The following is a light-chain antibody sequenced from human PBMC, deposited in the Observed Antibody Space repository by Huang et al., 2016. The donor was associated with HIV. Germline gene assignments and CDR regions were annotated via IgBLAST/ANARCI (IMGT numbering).Light chain of an antibody. CDR1: QSIRAY. J-gene: IGKJ2*01. CDR2: ATP. Sequence: DIQMTQSPSSLYASVGDRVTISCRASQSIRAYLNWYQHRTGRAPKLLIYATPDVQGGVPSRFSGSRSGTQFTLTISSLQPEDFATYYCQQSYSFPRTFGQGTKLDIK. V-gene: IGKV1-39*01. CDR3: QQSYSFPRT.